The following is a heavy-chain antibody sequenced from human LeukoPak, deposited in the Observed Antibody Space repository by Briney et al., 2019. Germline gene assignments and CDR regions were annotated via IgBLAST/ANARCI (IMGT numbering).Heavy chain of an antibody. CDR1: GGSISSSSYY. Sequence: SETLSLTCTVSGGSISSSSYYWGWIRQPPGKGLEWIGSIYYSGSTYYNPYLKSRVTISVDTSKNQFSLKLSSVTAADTAVYYCARDHRIRGFDPWGQGTLVTVSS. CDR3: ARDHRIRGFDP. CDR2: IYYSGST. D-gene: IGHD2-21*01. V-gene: IGHV4-39*07. J-gene: IGHJ5*02.